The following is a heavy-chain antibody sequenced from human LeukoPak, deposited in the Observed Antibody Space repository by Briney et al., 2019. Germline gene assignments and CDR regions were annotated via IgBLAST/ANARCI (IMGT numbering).Heavy chain of an antibody. CDR1: GGSFSGYY. J-gene: IGHJ4*02. CDR3: ARRPYSSVWYGY. D-gene: IGHD6-19*01. V-gene: IGHV4-34*01. CDR2: INHSGST. Sequence: PSETLSLTCAVYGGSFSGYYWSWIRQPPGKGLEWIGEINHSGSTNYNPSLKSRVTISVDTSKNQFSLKLSSVTAADTAVYYCARRPYSSVWYGYWGQGTLVTVSS.